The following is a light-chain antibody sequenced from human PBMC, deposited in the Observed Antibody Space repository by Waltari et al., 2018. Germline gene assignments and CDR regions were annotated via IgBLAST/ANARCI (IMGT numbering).Light chain of an antibody. CDR3: SSYAGSSKGV. V-gene: IGLV2-23*02. Sequence: QSALTQPASVSGSPGQSITLSCTGTRSDVGNYKRVSWYQQHPGKAPKPMIYAVSKRPSGVSDRFSGSKSGDMASLTISGLQPEDEAEYFCSSYAGSSKGVFGGGTKVTVL. CDR2: AVS. CDR1: RSDVGNYKR. J-gene: IGLJ2*01.